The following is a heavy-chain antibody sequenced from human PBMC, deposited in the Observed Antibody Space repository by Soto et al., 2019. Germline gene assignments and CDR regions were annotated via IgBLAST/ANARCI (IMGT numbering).Heavy chain of an antibody. CDR3: AREGDYDFWSGYYPYNWFDP. D-gene: IGHD3-3*01. CDR2: ISAYNGNT. J-gene: IGHJ5*02. V-gene: IGHV1-18*01. CDR1: RYTFTCCC. Sequence: GTSVKASSEDSRYTFTCCCISWVRQAPEQGLEWMGWISAYNGNTNYAQKLQGRVTMTTDTSTSTAYMELRSLRSDDTAVYYCAREGDYDFWSGYYPYNWFDPWGQGTLVTVS.